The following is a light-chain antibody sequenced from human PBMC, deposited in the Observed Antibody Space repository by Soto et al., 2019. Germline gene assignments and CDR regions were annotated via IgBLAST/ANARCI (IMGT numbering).Light chain of an antibody. J-gene: IGKJ4*01. V-gene: IGKV3-20*01. CDR3: HKYGISP. CDR1: QSVSSNY. Sequence: EIVLTQSPGTLSLSPGERATLSCRASQSVSSNYLAWYQQKPGQAPRLLIYGASSRATGIPDRFSGSGSGTEFSLTIRRLEPADFAVYYCHKYGISPFVGGTKVEIK. CDR2: GAS.